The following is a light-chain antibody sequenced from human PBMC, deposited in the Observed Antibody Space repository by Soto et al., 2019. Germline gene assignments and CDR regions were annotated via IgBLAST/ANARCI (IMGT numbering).Light chain of an antibody. CDR3: QQYNSYRIT. V-gene: IGKV1-5*01. Sequence: DIQMTQSPSTLSASVGGRVTITYRASQSISSWLAWYQQKRGKAPKLLIYDASTLESGVPSRFSGSGSGTEFSLPISSLQADDFARYYCQQYNSYRITVGQGTRQEI. CDR2: DAS. CDR1: QSISSW. J-gene: IGKJ5*01.